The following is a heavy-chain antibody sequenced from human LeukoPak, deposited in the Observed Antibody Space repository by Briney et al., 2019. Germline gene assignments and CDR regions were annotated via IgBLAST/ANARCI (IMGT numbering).Heavy chain of an antibody. CDR2: INPNSGGT. D-gene: IGHD6-6*01. V-gene: IGHV1-2*02. CDR3: ARAEHSRADSYYYYYYMGV. CDR1: GYTFTGYY. J-gene: IGHJ6*03. Sequence: ASVKVSCKASGYTFTGYYMHWVRQAPGQGLEWMGWINPNSGGTNYAQKFQGRVTMTRDTSISTAYMELSRLRSDDTAVYYCARAEHSRADSYYYYYYMGVWGKGTTVTVSS.